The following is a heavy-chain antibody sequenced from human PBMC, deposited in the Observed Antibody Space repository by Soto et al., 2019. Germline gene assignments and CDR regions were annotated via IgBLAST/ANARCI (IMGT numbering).Heavy chain of an antibody. CDR3: VRDQYYDSSGYYYSLLPDY. CDR2: ISAYNGNT. Sequence: QVQLVQSGAEVKKPGASVKVSCKASGYTFTSYGISWVRQAPGQGLEWMGWISAYNGNTNYAQKLQGRVTMTTDTSTSTAYMELRSLRSDDTAVYYCVRDQYYDSSGYYYSLLPDYWGQGTLVTVSS. D-gene: IGHD3-22*01. CDR1: GYTFTSYG. J-gene: IGHJ4*02. V-gene: IGHV1-18*01.